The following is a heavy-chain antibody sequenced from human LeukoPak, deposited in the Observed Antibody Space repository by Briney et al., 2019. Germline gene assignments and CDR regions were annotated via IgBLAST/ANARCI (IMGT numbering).Heavy chain of an antibody. D-gene: IGHD3-16*01. V-gene: IGHV4-59*08. CDR3: ARRWVYDKRAFDA. Sequence: SETLSLTCTVSGGSISGTYYWSWIRQPPGKGLEWIGYIYCTGTTDSNPSLKSRVTISLDTSKNQFSLNLSSVTAADTAVYYCARRWVYDKRAFDAWGQGTMVTVSS. CDR1: GGSISGTYY. J-gene: IGHJ3*01. CDR2: IYCTGTT.